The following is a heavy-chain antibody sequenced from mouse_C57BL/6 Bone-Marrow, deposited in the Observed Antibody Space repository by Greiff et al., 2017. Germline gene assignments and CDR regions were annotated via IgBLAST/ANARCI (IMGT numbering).Heavy chain of an antibody. CDR1: GFTFSSYG. CDR3: ARHGYGSSYGYAMDY. Sequence: EVKVEESGGGLVQPGGSLKLSCAASGFTFSSYGMSWVRQTPDKRLEWVATISSGGSYTYYPDSVKGRFTISRDNAKNTLYLQMSSLKSEDTAMYYCARHGYGSSYGYAMDYWGQGTSVTVSS. D-gene: IGHD1-1*01. V-gene: IGHV5-6*03. J-gene: IGHJ4*01. CDR2: ISSGGSYT.